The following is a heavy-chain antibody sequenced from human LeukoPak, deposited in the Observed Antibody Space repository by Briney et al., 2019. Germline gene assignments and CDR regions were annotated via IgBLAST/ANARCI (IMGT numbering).Heavy chain of an antibody. J-gene: IGHJ5*02. CDR2: IYTSGST. CDR1: GGSISSYY. V-gene: IGHV4-4*07. CDR3: ARGLTIFPRQNNWFDP. Sequence: SETLSLTCTVSGGSISSYYWSWIRQPAGKGLEWIGRIYTSGSTNYNPSLKSRVTISVDTSKNQFSLKLSSVTAADTAVYYCARGLTIFPRQNNWFDPWGQGTLVTVSS. D-gene: IGHD3-9*01.